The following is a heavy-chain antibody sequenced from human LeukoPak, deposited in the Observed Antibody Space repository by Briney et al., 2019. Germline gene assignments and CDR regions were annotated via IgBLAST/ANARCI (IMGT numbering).Heavy chain of an antibody. CDR2: FDPEDGET. J-gene: IGHJ4*02. Sequence: ASVKVSCKVSGYTLTELSMHWLRQSPGKGLEWMGGFDPEDGETIYAQKFQGRVTMTEDTSTDTAYMELSSLRSEDTAVYYCATYGIYCSSTSCPYYFDYWGQGTLVTVSS. D-gene: IGHD2-2*01. CDR1: GYTLTELS. V-gene: IGHV1-24*01. CDR3: ATYGIYCSSTSCPYYFDY.